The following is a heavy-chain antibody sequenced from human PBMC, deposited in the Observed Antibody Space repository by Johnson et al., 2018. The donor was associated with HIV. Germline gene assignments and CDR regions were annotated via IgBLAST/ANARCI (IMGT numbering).Heavy chain of an antibody. CDR1: GFTVSSNY. CDR3: ARVRGGTGHGAFDI. CDR2: ITYDGSNK. J-gene: IGHJ3*02. Sequence: VQLVESGGGLVQPGGSLRLSCAASGFTVSSNYMSWVRQAPGKGLEWVAVITYDGSNKYYADSVKGRFTIARDNSKNTLYLQMNSRRTEDTAVYYGARVRGGTGHGAFDIWGQGTMVTVSS. V-gene: IGHV3-30-3*01.